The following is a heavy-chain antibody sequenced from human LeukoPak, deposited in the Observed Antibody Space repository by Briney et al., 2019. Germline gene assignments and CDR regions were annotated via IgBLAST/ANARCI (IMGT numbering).Heavy chain of an antibody. CDR2: IYHSGYT. Sequence: SETLSLTCAVPGVSVSGYYWSWIRQSPGKGLEWIGEIYHSGYTNYNPSLKRRVTISAATSENQLSLRLTSVTAADTAVYYCARMRCGHTDNICYNYWGQGTLVTVSS. CDR1: GVSVSGYY. J-gene: IGHJ4*02. CDR3: ARMRCGHTDNICYNY. D-gene: IGHD2-8*01. V-gene: IGHV4-34*01.